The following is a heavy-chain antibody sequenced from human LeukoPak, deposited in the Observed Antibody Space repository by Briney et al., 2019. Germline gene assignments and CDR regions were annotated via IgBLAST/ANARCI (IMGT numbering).Heavy chain of an antibody. V-gene: IGHV1-24*01. J-gene: IGHJ4*02. D-gene: IGHD3-10*01. CDR2: FDPEDGET. CDR1: VYTLTELS. CDR3: VPYGSGSYPLDY. Sequence: GASVTVSFKVSVYTLTELSMHGVRQAAGKGGGGMGGFDPEDGETIYAQKFQGRVTMTEDTSTNTAYMELSSLRSEDTAVYYCVPYGSGSYPLDYWGQGTLVSVSS.